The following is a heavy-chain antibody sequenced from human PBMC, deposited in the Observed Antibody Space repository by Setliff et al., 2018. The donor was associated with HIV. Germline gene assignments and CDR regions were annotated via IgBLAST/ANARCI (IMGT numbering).Heavy chain of an antibody. D-gene: IGHD3-22*01. V-gene: IGHV3-20*04. CDR1: GFTFDDYG. CDR3: ARAGYHDSSGYLGPDYYYMDV. CDR2: INWNGGRI. J-gene: IGHJ6*03. Sequence: PGGSLRLSCAASGFTFDDYGMSWVRQAPGKGLEWVSGINWNGGRIGYADSVKGRFNISRDNAKNSLYLQMNSLRAEDTALYYCARAGYHDSSGYLGPDYYYMDVWAKGPRSPSP.